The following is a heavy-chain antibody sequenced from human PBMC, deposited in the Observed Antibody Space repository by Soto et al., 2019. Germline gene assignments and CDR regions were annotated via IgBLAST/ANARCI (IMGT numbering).Heavy chain of an antibody. CDR3: ARRGNNWSYYFDY. D-gene: IGHD1-1*01. J-gene: IGHJ4*02. CDR1: GGSISSGGYY. Sequence: KPSETLSLTCTVSGGSISSGGYYWSWIRQHPGKGLEWIGYIYYSGSTYYNPSLKSRVTISVDMSKNQFSLNLSSVTAADTAMYYCARRGNNWSYYFDYWGQGTLVTVSS. V-gene: IGHV4-31*03. CDR2: IYYSGST.